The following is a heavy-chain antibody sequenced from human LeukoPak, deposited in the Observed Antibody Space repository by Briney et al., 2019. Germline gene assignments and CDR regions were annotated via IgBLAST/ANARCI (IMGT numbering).Heavy chain of an antibody. J-gene: IGHJ4*02. CDR1: GYTFTSYY. V-gene: IGHV1-24*01. Sequence: ASVKVSCKASGYTFTSYYMHWVRQAPGQGLEWMGGFDPEDGETIYAQKFQGRVTMTEDTSTDTAYMELSSLRSEDTAVYYCATGAPIGGVDYWGQGTLVTVSS. D-gene: IGHD1-26*01. CDR3: ATGAPIGGVDY. CDR2: FDPEDGET.